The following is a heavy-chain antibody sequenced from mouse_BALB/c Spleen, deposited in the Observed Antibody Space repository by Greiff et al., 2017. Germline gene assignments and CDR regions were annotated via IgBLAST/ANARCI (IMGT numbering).Heavy chain of an antibody. CDR2: IYPGDGDT. CDR3: ARSSMVNYAMDY. Sequence: VQLQESGPELVKPGASVKISCKASGYAFSSSWMNWVKQRPGQGLEWIGRIYPGDGDTNYNGKFKGKATLTADKSSSTAYMQLSSLTSVDSAVYFCARSSMVNYAMDYWGQGTSVTVSS. V-gene: IGHV1-82*01. D-gene: IGHD2-10*02. CDR1: GYAFSSSW. J-gene: IGHJ4*01.